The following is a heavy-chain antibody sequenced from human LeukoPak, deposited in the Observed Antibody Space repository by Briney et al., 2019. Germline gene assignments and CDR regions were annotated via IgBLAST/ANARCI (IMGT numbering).Heavy chain of an antibody. J-gene: IGHJ4*02. CDR1: GGSISSYY. V-gene: IGHV4-59*12. D-gene: IGHD3-16*02. CDR3: ARAYDYVWGSYRYRRNYFDY. CDR2: IYYSGST. Sequence: SETLSLTCTVSGGSISSYYWSWIRQPPGKGLEWIGYIYYSGSTNYNPSLKSRVTISVDTSKNQFSLKLSSVTAADTAVYYCARAYDYVWGSYRYRRNYFDYWGQGTLVTVSS.